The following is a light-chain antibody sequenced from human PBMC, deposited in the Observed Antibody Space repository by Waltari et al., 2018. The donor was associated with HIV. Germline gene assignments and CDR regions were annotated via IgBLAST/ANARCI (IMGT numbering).Light chain of an antibody. Sequence: DLVMSQSPLSLPVTPGEPASISCRSSQSLLQSNGYNDLDGYLQKPGQSPQLLLYSGSNRAAGVPDRFSGSGSGTDFTLKISRVEAADVVIVYCMQGLQPTYTFGQGTKLEIK. CDR3: MQGLQPTYT. CDR2: SGS. V-gene: IGKV2-28*01. CDR1: QSLLQSNGYND. J-gene: IGKJ2*01.